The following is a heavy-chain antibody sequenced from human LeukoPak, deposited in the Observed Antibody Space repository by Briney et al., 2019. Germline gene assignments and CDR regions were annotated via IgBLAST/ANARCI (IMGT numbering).Heavy chain of an antibody. CDR1: QFTFSNYA. Sequence: GGSLRLSCAASQFTFSNYAMSWVRQAPGKGLEWVSAISGSGNTTYFGDSVTGRFTISRDNPKNTVYLQMNSLRDEDTAVYYCTKPLYGGNTHWGQGAMVTVSS. J-gene: IGHJ4*02. CDR2: ISGSGNTT. V-gene: IGHV3-23*01. D-gene: IGHD4/OR15-4a*01. CDR3: TKPLYGGNTH.